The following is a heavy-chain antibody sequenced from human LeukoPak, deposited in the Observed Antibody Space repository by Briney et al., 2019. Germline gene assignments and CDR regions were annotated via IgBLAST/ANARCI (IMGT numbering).Heavy chain of an antibody. D-gene: IGHD3-22*01. CDR2: IIPIFGIA. Sequence: ASVKVSCKASGGTFSSYAISWVRQAPGQGLEWMGGIIPIFGIANYAQKFQGRVTITADESTSTAYMELSSLRSEDTAVYYCARIANYYDTPRWFDPWGQGTLVTVSS. CDR3: ARIANYYDTPRWFDP. V-gene: IGHV1-69*13. J-gene: IGHJ5*02. CDR1: GGTFSSYA.